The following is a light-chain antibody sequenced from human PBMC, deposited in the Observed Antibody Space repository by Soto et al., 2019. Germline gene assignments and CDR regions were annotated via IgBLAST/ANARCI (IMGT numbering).Light chain of an antibody. V-gene: IGKV1-39*01. CDR3: QQSYITPVT. CDR1: QTISRY. CDR2: IAY. Sequence: DLPMTQSPSSLSASVGDRVTITCRASQTISRYLHWYQQRPGKAPNLLIYIAYSLQSGIPSRFNDSGSRTDFTLTNSSPQPEEFTTHSCQQSYITPVTFGQGTKVEIK. J-gene: IGKJ1*01.